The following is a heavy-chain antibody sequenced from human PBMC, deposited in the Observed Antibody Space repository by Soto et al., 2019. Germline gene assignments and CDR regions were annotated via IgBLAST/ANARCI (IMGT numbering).Heavy chain of an antibody. J-gene: IGHJ5*02. V-gene: IGHV1-69*02. CDR3: STWFDP. Sequence: QVQLVQSGAEVQKPGSSVRVSCKASGGTFSSETISWVRQAPGQGLEWMGRIIPMVDIVNYAQRLQGRVTIIADKSTSTVYMELSSLRSEDTAVYYCSTWFDPWGQGTLVTVSS. CDR1: GGTFSSET. CDR2: IIPMVDIV.